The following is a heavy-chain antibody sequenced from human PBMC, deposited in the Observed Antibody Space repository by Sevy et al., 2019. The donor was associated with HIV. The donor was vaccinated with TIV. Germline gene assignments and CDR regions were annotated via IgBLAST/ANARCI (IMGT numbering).Heavy chain of an antibody. V-gene: IGHV4-39*01. CDR2: IYYSWST. J-gene: IGHJ3*02. CDR3: ARSTYDSSGYSAFDI. Sequence: SETLSLTCTVSGGSISSNSYYWGWIRQPPGKGLEWIGSIYYSWSTYYNPSLKSRVTISVDTSKNQFSLRLSSVTAADTAVYYCARSTYDSSGYSAFDIWGQGTMVTVSS. CDR1: GGSISSNSYY. D-gene: IGHD3-22*01.